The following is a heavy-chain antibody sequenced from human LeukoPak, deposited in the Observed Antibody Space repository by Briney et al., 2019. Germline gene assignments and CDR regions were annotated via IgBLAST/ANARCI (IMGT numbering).Heavy chain of an antibody. CDR3: ARGVPGGLDY. CDR1: GFTFSNYD. J-gene: IGHJ4*02. V-gene: IGHV3-13*04. Sequence: PGGSLRLSCAASGFTFSNYDMHWVRQVTGKGLEWVSGIGRAGDTNYLGSVKGRFTISRENAKDSLYLQMNSLRAGDTAVYYCARGVPGGLDYWGQGTLVTVSS. CDR2: IGRAGDT. D-gene: IGHD3-10*01.